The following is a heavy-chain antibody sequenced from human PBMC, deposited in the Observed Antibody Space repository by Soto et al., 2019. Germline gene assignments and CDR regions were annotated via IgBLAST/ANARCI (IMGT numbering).Heavy chain of an antibody. V-gene: IGHV3-30-3*01. CDR1: GFTFSSYA. CDR3: ARVKSLVY. Sequence: PGGSLRLSCAASGFTFSSYAMHWVRQAPGKGLEWVAVISYDGSNKYYADPVKGRFTISRDNSKNTLYLQMNSLRAEDTAVYYCARVKSLVYWGQGTLVTVSS. J-gene: IGHJ4*02. D-gene: IGHD3-10*01. CDR2: ISYDGSNK.